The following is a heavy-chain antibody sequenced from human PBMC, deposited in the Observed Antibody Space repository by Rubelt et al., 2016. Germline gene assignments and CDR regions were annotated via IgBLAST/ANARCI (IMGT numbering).Heavy chain of an antibody. V-gene: IGHV4-34*01. CDR1: GGSFSGYY. D-gene: IGHD6-6*01. CDR2: INHSGST. Sequence: QVQLQQWGAGLLKPSETLSLTCAVYGGSFSGYYWSWIRQPPGKGLEWIGEINHSGSTNYNPSLKSRVRISVDTSKNQFSLKLSSVTAADTAVYYCARKSSSSWFDPWGQGTLVTVSS. J-gene: IGHJ5*02. CDR3: ARKSSSSWFDP.